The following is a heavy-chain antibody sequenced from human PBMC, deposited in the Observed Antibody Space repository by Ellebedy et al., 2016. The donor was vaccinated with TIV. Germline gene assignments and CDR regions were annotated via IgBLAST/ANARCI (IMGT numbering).Heavy chain of an antibody. D-gene: IGHD6-19*01. CDR3: ARESSGWYNSVYYYYYGMDV. V-gene: IGHV4-39*01. J-gene: IGHJ6*02. CDR2: IYYSGST. CDR1: GGSISSSSYY. Sequence: MPSETLSLTCTVSGGSISSSSYYWGWIRQPPGKRLEWIGKIYYSGSTYYNPSLKSRVTISLDTSKNQFSLKLSSVTAADTAVYYCARESSGWYNSVYYYYYGMDVWGQGTTVTVS.